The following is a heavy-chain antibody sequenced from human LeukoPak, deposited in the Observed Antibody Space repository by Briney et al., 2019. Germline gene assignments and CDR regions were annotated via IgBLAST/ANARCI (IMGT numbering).Heavy chain of an antibody. D-gene: IGHD3-22*01. CDR1: GFTFSSYS. CDR2: ISSSSSYI. J-gene: IGHJ3*02. CDR3: ARASDSPDAFDI. Sequence: PGGSLRLSCAASGFTFSSYSMNWVRQAPGKGLEWVSSISSSSSYIYYADSVKGRFTISRDNAKNSLYLQMNSLRAEDTAVYYCARASDSPDAFDIWGQGTMVTVSS. V-gene: IGHV3-21*01.